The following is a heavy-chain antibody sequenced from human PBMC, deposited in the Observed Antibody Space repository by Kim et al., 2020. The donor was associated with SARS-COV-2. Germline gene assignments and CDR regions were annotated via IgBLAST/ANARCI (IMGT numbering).Heavy chain of an antibody. J-gene: IGHJ3*02. CDR2: ISSSSSTI. V-gene: IGHV3-48*04. Sequence: GGSLRLSCAASGFTFSSYSMNWVRQAPGKGLEWVSYISSSSSTIYYADSVKGRFTISRDNAKNSLYLQMNSLRAEDTAVYYCARVGYYDIVVVTARTADAFDIWGQGTMVTVSS. CDR1: GFTFSSYS. CDR3: ARVGYYDIVVVTARTADAFDI. D-gene: IGHD2-21*02.